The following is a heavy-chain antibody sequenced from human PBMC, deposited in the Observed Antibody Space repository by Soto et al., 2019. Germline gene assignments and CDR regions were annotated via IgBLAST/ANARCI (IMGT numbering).Heavy chain of an antibody. Sequence: GGSLRLSCAASGFTFSSYGMHWVRQAPGKGLEWVAVISYDGSNKYYADSVKGRFTISRDNSKNTLYLQMNSLRAEDTAVYYCAKEKESYSSGWYCFEHWGQGTLVTVPS. CDR2: ISYDGSNK. CDR3: AKEKESYSSGWYCFEH. CDR1: GFTFSSYG. D-gene: IGHD6-19*01. J-gene: IGHJ4*02. V-gene: IGHV3-30*18.